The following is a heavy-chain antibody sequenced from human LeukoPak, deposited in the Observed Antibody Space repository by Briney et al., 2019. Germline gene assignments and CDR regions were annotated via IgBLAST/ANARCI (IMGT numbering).Heavy chain of an antibody. CDR2: MNPNSGNT. D-gene: IGHD5-12*01. CDR1: GYTFTSYD. Sequence: ASVKVSCKASGYTFTSYDINWVRQATRQGVEWMGWMNPNSGNTGYAQKFQGRVTMTRNTSISTAYMELSSLRSEDTAVYYCASMGVARYSGYDLDYWGQGTLVTVSS. J-gene: IGHJ4*02. CDR3: ASMGVARYSGYDLDY. V-gene: IGHV1-8*01.